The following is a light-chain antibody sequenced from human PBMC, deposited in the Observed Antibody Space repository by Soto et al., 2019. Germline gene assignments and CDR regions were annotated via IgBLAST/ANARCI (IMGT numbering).Light chain of an antibody. Sequence: EIVLTQSPGTLSLSPGERATLSCRASQSVSSSYLAWYQQKPGQAPRLLIYGASSRATGIPDRFSGSGSGTDFTLTISRLEPEYFAVYYCQQYGSSLCTFGQGTKVDIK. CDR2: GAS. CDR3: QQYGSSLCT. J-gene: IGKJ1*01. V-gene: IGKV3-20*01. CDR1: QSVSSSY.